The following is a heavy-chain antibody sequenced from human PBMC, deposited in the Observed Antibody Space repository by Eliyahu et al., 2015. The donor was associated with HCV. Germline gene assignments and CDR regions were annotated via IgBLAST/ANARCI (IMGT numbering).Heavy chain of an antibody. Sequence: QVQLQESGPGLVKPSETLXLTCTVSGGSITTYYWSWXRQPPGKGLEWIGYIHYSGGTNYNPSLKSRVTISLDTSKNQFSLNLTSVTAADTAMYYCASGGGGIAVTGTGGWFDPWGQGTLVTVSS. CDR2: IHYSGGT. D-gene: IGHD6-19*01. CDR3: ASGGGGIAVTGTGGWFDP. V-gene: IGHV4-59*01. J-gene: IGHJ5*02. CDR1: GGSITTYY.